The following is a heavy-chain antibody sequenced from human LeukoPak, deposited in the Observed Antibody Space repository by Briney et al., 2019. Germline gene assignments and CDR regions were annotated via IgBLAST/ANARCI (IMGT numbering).Heavy chain of an antibody. D-gene: IGHD6-13*01. Sequence: GGSLRLSCAASGFTFSSYSMNWVRQAPGKGLEWVSSISSSSSYIYYADSVKGRFTISRDNAKNSLYLQMNSLRAEDTAVYYCARARGLGQQLDQYYFDYWGQGTLVTVSS. V-gene: IGHV3-21*01. CDR3: ARARGLGQQLDQYYFDY. CDR2: ISSSSSYI. J-gene: IGHJ4*02. CDR1: GFTFSSYS.